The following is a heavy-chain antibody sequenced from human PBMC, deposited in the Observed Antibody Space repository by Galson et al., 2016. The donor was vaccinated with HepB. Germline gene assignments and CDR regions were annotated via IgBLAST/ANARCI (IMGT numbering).Heavy chain of an antibody. CDR1: GGSISGYY. CDR3: ARQRYSYGAFDN. D-gene: IGHD5-18*01. V-gene: IGHV4-59*08. J-gene: IGHJ4*02. CDR2: IYHGGST. Sequence: SLTCTVSGGSISGYYWSWFRQSPGKGLEWIAYIYHGGSTKYNPSLKSRMTISADTSKKDFSLKLSSVTAADTAVYYCARQRYSYGAFDNWGPGTLVTVSS.